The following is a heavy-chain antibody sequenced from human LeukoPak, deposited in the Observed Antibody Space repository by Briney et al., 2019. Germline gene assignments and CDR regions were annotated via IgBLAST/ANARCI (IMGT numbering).Heavy chain of an antibody. D-gene: IGHD5-24*01. CDR1: GFTFSVYS. J-gene: IGHJ6*02. V-gene: IGHV3-23*01. CDR3: AKACLVATTPGRGMDV. CDR2: VGHNAAGT. Sequence: PGGSLRLSCAASGFTFSVYSMSWVRQAPGKGLEWVAAVGHNAAGTYYADSVKGRFTISRDNSRNTMYLQMNSLTAEDTAVYYCAKACLVATTPGRGMDVWGQGTTVAVSS.